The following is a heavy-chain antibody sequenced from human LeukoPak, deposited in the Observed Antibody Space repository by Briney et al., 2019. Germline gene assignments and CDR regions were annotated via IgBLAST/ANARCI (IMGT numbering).Heavy chain of an antibody. V-gene: IGHV3-7*01. D-gene: IGHD2-15*01. CDR2: IKQDGSEK. Sequence: PGGSLRPSCAASGFTFSSYWMSWVRQAPGKGLEWVANIKQDGSEKYFVDSVKGRFTISRDNAKNSLYLQMNSPRAEDTAVYYCARLVVVVVAAGGYYYYYMDVWGKGTTVTVSS. J-gene: IGHJ6*03. CDR1: GFTFSSYW. CDR3: ARLVVVVVAAGGYYYYYMDV.